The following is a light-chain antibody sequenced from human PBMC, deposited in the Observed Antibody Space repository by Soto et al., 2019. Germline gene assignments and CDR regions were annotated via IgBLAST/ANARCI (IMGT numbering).Light chain of an antibody. J-gene: IGKJ1*01. Sequence: DIVMTQSPLSLPVTPGEPASISCRSSQSLLHSNGYNYLDWYLQKPGQSPQLLIYLGSNRASGVGDGVSGSESGTDFTLKISRVEAEDVGVYYCMPALQTAWTFGQGTKVEIK. V-gene: IGKV2-28*01. CDR1: QSLLHSNGYNY. CDR3: MPALQTAWT. CDR2: LGS.